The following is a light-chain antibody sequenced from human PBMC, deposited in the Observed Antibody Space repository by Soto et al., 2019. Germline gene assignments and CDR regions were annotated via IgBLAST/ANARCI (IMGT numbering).Light chain of an antibody. CDR3: QHCDYLPI. Sequence: DIPMTQSPSSLSASVGDRVTITCQASHDITSFLNWYQHKPGRAPKLLIYDASILEAGVPTRFSGSGSGTHFTFTISSLQPEEVATYYCQHCDYLPIFGPGTTVDFK. J-gene: IGKJ3*01. V-gene: IGKV1-33*01. CDR2: DAS. CDR1: HDITSF.